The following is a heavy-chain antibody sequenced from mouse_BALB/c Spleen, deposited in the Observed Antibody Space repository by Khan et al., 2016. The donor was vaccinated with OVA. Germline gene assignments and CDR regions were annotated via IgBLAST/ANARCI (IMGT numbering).Heavy chain of an antibody. CDR2: ISTYSGNT. Sequence: QVRLQQSGPELVRPGVSVKISCKGSGYTFTDYAMYWVKQSHAKSLEWIGLISTYSGNTNYNQKFKGKATMTVDKSSSTAYMELARLTSEDSAIYYCARPAYDGYYDYWGQGTTLTVFS. V-gene: IGHV1S137*01. D-gene: IGHD2-3*01. CDR1: GYTFTDYA. CDR3: ARPAYDGYYDY. J-gene: IGHJ2*01.